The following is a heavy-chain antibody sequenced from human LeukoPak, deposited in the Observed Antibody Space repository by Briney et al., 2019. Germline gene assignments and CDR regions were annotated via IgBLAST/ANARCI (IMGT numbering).Heavy chain of an antibody. CDR1: GFTFSSYE. CDR3: ARGGARLRLGELYFDY. V-gene: IGHV3-48*03. Sequence: GGSLRLSCAASGFTFSSYEMNWVRQAPGKGLEWVSYISSSGGTIYYADSVKGRFTISRDNAKKLLYLQMNSLRAEDTAIYYCARGGARLRLGELYFDYWGQGTLVTVSS. D-gene: IGHD3-16*01. CDR2: ISSSGGTI. J-gene: IGHJ4*02.